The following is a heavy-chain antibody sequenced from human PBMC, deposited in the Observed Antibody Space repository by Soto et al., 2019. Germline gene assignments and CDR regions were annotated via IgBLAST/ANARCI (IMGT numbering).Heavy chain of an antibody. CDR1: GFTVSSNY. D-gene: IGHD2-2*01. CDR3: AKGRGYCSSTSCYVASDY. V-gene: IGHV3-23*01. Sequence: PGGSLRLSCAASGFTVSSNYMSWVRQAPGKGLEWVAAISGSGGSTFYADPVKGRFSISRDNSKTTMYLQMNSLGAEDTAVYYCAKGRGYCSSTSCYVASDYWGQGTLVTVSS. J-gene: IGHJ4*02. CDR2: ISGSGGST.